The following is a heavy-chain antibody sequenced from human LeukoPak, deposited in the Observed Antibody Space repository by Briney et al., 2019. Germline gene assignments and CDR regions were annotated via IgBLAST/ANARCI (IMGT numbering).Heavy chain of an antibody. CDR3: AREAARVYYFDY. J-gene: IGHJ4*02. D-gene: IGHD6-6*01. Sequence: PGGSLRLSWAASGFTFSSYGMPWVRQAPGKGLEWVAVIWYDGSNKYYADSVKGRFTISRDNSKNTLYLQMNSLRAEDTAVYYCAREAARVYYFDYWGQGTLVTVSS. CDR2: IWYDGSNK. V-gene: IGHV3-33*01. CDR1: GFTFSSYG.